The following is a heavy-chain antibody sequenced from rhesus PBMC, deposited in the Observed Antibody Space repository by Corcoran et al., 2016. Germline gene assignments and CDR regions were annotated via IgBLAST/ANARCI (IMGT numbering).Heavy chain of an antibody. J-gene: IGHJ5-1*01. CDR3: ASPFERGRFEV. Sequence: QVRLQESGPGLVKSSETLSLTCAVSGGSLSESSFWNWIRQPPGKGLELIGNIHVKSVTTYKPSLKSRGTISKDTSNNQFVLKGTSVTAADTAVYYCASPFERGRFEVWGAGILVTVSS. V-gene: IGHV4S9*01. CDR1: GGSLSESSF. CDR2: IHVKSVTT. D-gene: IGHD3-34*01.